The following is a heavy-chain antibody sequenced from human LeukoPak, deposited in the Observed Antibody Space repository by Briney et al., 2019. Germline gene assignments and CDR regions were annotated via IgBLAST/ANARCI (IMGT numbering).Heavy chain of an antibody. Sequence: SETLSLTCAVYGGSFSGYYWSWIRQPPGKGLEWIGEINHSGSTNYNPSLKSRVTISVDTSKNQFSLKLSSVTAADTAVYYCARGIKPYYYDSSGYYYGYWGQGTLVTVSS. CDR3: ARGIKPYYYDSSGYYYGY. CDR2: INHSGST. J-gene: IGHJ4*02. CDR1: GGSFSGYY. V-gene: IGHV4-34*01. D-gene: IGHD3-22*01.